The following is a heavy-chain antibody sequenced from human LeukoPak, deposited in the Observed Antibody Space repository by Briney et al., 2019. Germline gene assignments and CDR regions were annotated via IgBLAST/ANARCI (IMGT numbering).Heavy chain of an antibody. D-gene: IGHD1-26*01. Sequence: PSETLSLTCTVSGGSICSYYWSWIRQPPGKGLEWIGYIYYSGSTNYNPSLKSRVTISVDTSKNQFSLKLSSVTAADTAVYYCARLSVGLIDYWGQGTLVTVSS. V-gene: IGHV4-59*08. CDR3: ARLSVGLIDY. J-gene: IGHJ4*02. CDR2: IYYSGST. CDR1: GGSICSYY.